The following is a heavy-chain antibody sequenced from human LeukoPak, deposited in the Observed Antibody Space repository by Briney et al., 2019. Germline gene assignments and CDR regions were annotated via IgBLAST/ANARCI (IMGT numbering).Heavy chain of an antibody. CDR2: IYYSGSP. V-gene: IGHV4-61*01. J-gene: IGHJ3*01. Sequence: PSQTLSLTCTVSGASIDSGSYYWSWIRQPPGKGLELIGYIYYSGSPTYNPSLKSRVTISVDTSKNQFSLQLSSVTAADTAVYYCAGDVMSTALDAFDVWGQGTMVTVSS. CDR1: GASIDSGSYY. D-gene: IGHD1-1*01. CDR3: AGDVMSTALDAFDV.